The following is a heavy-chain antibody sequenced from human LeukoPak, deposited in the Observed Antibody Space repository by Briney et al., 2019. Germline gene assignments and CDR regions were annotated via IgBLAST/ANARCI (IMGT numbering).Heavy chain of an antibody. D-gene: IGHD3-10*01. CDR2: IDTSGST. CDR3: ARVLGYGSGSCVDY. V-gene: IGHV4-61*02. CDR1: GGSISSGSYY. J-gene: IGHJ4*02. Sequence: PSETLSLTCSVSGGSISSGSYYWSWIRQPAGEGLEWIGRIDTSGSTNYNPSLKRRVTISVDTSKNQFSLKLTSVTAADTAVYYCARVLGYGSGSCVDYWGQGTLVTVSS.